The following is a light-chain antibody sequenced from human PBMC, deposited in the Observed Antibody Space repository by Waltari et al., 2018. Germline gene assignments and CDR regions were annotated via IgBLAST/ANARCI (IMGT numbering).Light chain of an antibody. J-gene: IGLJ2*01. CDR1: SSDVGSYNL. CDR2: EGG. Sequence: QSALTQPASVSGSPGQSITISCPGTSSDVGSYNLVSWYQQPPGKAPNLMIYEGGKRPGGVSKRFSGSKSGNTASLTISGLQAEDEADYYCCSYAGSSTPVVFGGGTKLTVL. V-gene: IGLV2-23*01. CDR3: CSYAGSSTPVV.